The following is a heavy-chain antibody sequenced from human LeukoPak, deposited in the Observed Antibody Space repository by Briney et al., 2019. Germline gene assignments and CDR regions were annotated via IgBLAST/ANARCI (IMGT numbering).Heavy chain of an antibody. Sequence: SETLSLTCTFSGGSINNFYWSWIRQPAGKGLEWIGRIHASENTNYNPSLRSRVTMSVDTSKNQFSLKLSSVTAADTAVYYCARGSNYYGSGSAYYYYMDVWGKGTTVTVSS. D-gene: IGHD3-10*01. V-gene: IGHV4-4*07. CDR2: IHASENT. CDR1: GGSINNFY. CDR3: ARGSNYYGSGSAYYYYMDV. J-gene: IGHJ6*03.